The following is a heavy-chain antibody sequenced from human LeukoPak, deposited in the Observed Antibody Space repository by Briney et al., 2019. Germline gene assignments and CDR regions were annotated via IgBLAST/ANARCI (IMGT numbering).Heavy chain of an antibody. V-gene: IGHV1-2*02. CDR3: ARADRLDGSGYLNGP. CDR2: INPNSGGT. Sequence: ASVKVSCKTSGYSFTDYYMHWVRQAPGQGLEWMGWINPNSGGTSTAQKFQGRITMTSDTSITTVYMEVSWLTSDDTAIYYCARADRLDGSGYLNGPWGEGTLVTASS. J-gene: IGHJ5*02. CDR1: GYSFTDYY. D-gene: IGHD1-26*01.